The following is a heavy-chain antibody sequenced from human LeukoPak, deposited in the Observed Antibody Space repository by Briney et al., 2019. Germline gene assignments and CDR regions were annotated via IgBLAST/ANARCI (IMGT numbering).Heavy chain of an antibody. CDR3: AKTLLDYGDPFDY. Sequence: GGSLRLSCAASGFTFSSYAMSWVRQAPGKGLEWVSAISGSGGSTYYADSVKGRLTISRDNSKNTLYLQMNSLRAEDTAVYYCAKTLLDYGDPFDYWGQGTLVTVSS. D-gene: IGHD4-17*01. J-gene: IGHJ4*02. CDR2: ISGSGGST. CDR1: GFTFSSYA. V-gene: IGHV3-23*01.